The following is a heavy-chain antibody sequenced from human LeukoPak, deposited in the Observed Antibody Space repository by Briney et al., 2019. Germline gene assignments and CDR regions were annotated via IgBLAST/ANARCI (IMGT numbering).Heavy chain of an antibody. D-gene: IGHD6-19*01. CDR3: ARHGSSGWYDPLCYFDY. J-gene: IGHJ4*02. Sequence: KPSETLSLTCTVSGGSISSSSYYWGWIRQPPGKGLEWIGSIYYSGSTYYNPSLKSRVTISVDTSKNQFSLRLSSVTAADTAVYYCARHGSSGWYDPLCYFDYWGQGTLVTVSS. V-gene: IGHV4-39*01. CDR1: GGSISSSSYY. CDR2: IYYSGST.